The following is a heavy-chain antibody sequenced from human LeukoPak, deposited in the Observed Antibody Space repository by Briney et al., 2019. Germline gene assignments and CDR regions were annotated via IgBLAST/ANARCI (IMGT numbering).Heavy chain of an antibody. CDR2: IYHTGST. D-gene: IGHD6-19*01. V-gene: IGHV4-59*12. J-gene: IGHJ4*02. CDR1: GGSINGYY. CDR3: ARTRKQWLDYYFDY. Sequence: KASETLSLTCTVSGGSINGYYWSWIRQPPGKGLEWIGYIYHTGSTNYNPSLKSRVTISVDTSKNQLSLKLSSVTAADTAVYYCARTRKQWLDYYFDYWGQGTLVTVSS.